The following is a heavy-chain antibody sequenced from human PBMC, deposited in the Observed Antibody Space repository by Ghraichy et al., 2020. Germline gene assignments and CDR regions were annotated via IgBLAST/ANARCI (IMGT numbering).Heavy chain of an antibody. CDR1: GFTVSSNY. V-gene: IGHV3-53*01. Sequence: LSLTCAASGFTVSSNYMSWVRQAPGKGLEWVSVIYSGGSTYYADSVKGRFTISRDNSKNTLYLQMNSLRAEDTAVYYCARSLGYCSGGSCLNWFDPWGQGTLVTVSS. CDR3: ARSLGYCSGGSCLNWFDP. J-gene: IGHJ5*02. CDR2: IYSGGST. D-gene: IGHD2-15*01.